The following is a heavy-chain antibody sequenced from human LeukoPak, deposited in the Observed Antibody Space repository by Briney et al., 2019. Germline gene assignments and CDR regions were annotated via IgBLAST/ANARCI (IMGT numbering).Heavy chain of an antibody. CDR2: ISAYNGNT. D-gene: IGHD3-22*01. V-gene: IGHV1-18*01. Sequence: EASVKVSCKASGYTFTSYGISWVRQAPGQGLEWMGWISAYNGNTNYAQKLQGRVTITADKSTSTAYMELSSLRSEDTAVYYCAPYYDSSGYYSPWGQGTLVTVSS. CDR1: GYTFTSYG. J-gene: IGHJ5*02. CDR3: APYYDSSGYYSP.